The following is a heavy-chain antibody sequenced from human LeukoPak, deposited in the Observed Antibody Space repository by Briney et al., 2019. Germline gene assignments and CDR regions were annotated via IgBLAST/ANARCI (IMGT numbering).Heavy chain of an antibody. CDR1: GFTFSSYW. J-gene: IGHJ3*02. Sequence: GGSLRLSCAASGFTFSSYWMSWVRQAPGKGLEWVANIKQDGSENYYVDSVKGRFTISRDNAKNSLYLQMNSLRAEDTAVYYCARALITIFGVVIWAFDIWGQGTMVTVSS. V-gene: IGHV3-7*01. CDR3: ARALITIFGVVIWAFDI. CDR2: IKQDGSEN. D-gene: IGHD3-3*01.